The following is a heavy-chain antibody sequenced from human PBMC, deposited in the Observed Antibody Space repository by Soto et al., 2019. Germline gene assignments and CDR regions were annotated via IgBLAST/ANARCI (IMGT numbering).Heavy chain of an antibody. J-gene: IGHJ4*02. D-gene: IGHD3-16*02. V-gene: IGHV3-7*01. CDR1: RFTFSSYW. Sequence: EVQLVESGGGLVQPGGSLRLSCAASRFTFSSYWMSWVRQAPGKGLEWVANIKQDGSERYYVDSVKGRFTISRDNAKNSLYLQMNSLRAEDTAVYYCARDRYIITGWFDYWGQGTLVTVSS. CDR2: IKQDGSER. CDR3: ARDRYIITGWFDY.